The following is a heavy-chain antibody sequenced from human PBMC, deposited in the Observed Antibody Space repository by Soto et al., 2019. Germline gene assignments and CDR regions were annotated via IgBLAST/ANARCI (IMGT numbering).Heavy chain of an antibody. CDR3: AKDPGLYDSSGYHDY. D-gene: IGHD3-22*01. Sequence: VGSLRLSCAASGFTFSNYAMSWVRQAPGKGLEWVSAISGSGVSTYYADSVKGRFTISRDKSKNTLYLQMNSLRAEDTAVYYCAKDPGLYDSSGYHDYWGQGTLVTVSS. CDR2: ISGSGVST. V-gene: IGHV3-23*01. J-gene: IGHJ4*02. CDR1: GFTFSNYA.